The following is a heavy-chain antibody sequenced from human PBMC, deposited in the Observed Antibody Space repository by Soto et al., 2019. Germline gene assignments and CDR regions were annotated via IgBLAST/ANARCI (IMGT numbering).Heavy chain of an antibody. J-gene: IGHJ5*02. CDR3: ARVLGLYYYDSSGPTGRFDP. D-gene: IGHD3-22*01. CDR2: MNPNSGNT. V-gene: IGHV1-8*01. CDR1: GYTFTSYD. Sequence: ASVKVSCKASGYTFTSYDINWVRQATGQGLEWMGWMNPNSGNTGYAQKFQGRVTITADESTSTAYMELSSLRSEDTAVYYCARVLGLYYYDSSGPTGRFDPWGQGTLVTVSS.